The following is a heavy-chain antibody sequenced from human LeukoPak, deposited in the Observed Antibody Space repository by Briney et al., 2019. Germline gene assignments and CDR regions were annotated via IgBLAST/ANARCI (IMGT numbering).Heavy chain of an antibody. Sequence: GGSLRLSCAASGFTFSSYSMTWVRQAPGKGLEWVSAISGSGGSTYYADSVKGRFTISRDNSKNTLYLQMNSLRAEDTAVYYCAKGGGMELRITYYYYMDVWGKGTTVTVSS. CDR2: ISGSGGST. CDR3: AKGGGMELRITYYYYMDV. V-gene: IGHV3-23*01. D-gene: IGHD1-7*01. J-gene: IGHJ6*03. CDR1: GFTFSSYS.